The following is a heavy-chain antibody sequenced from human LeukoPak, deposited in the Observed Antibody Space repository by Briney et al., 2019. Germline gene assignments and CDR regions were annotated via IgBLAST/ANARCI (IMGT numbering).Heavy chain of an antibody. CDR1: GFTFSSYW. CDR2: IKQDGSEK. V-gene: IGHV3-7*01. D-gene: IGHD1-1*01. CDR3: ARTGTTYSYYYYGMDV. Sequence: GGSLRLSCAASGFTFSSYWMSWVRQAPGKGREWVANIKQDGSEKYYVDSVKGRFTISRDNAKNSLYLQMNSLRAEDTAVYYCARTGTTYSYYYYGMDVWGQGTTVTVSS. J-gene: IGHJ6*01.